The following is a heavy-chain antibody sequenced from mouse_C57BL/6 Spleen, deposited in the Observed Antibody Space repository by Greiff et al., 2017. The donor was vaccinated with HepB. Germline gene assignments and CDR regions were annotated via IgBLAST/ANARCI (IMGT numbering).Heavy chain of an antibody. CDR1: GYAFSSSW. CDR3: ARTWAFLYAMDY. Sequence: QVQLQQSGPELVKPGASVKISCKASGYAFSSSWMNWVKQRPGKGLEWIGRIYPGDGDTNYNGKFKGKATLTADKSSSTAYMQLSSLTSEDSAVYFCARTWAFLYAMDYWGQGTSVTVSS. CDR2: IYPGDGDT. J-gene: IGHJ4*01. V-gene: IGHV1-82*01.